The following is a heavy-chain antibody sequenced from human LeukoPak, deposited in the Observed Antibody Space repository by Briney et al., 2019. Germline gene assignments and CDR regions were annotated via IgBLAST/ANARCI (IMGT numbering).Heavy chain of an antibody. J-gene: IGHJ4*02. CDR3: ARQVTFGGVIVLFDY. CDR1: GGSISSYY. V-gene: IGHV4-59*08. CDR2: IYYSGST. Sequence: SETLSLTCTVSGGSISSYYWSWIRQPPGKGLEWIGYIYYSGSTNYNPSLKSRVTISVDTSKNQFSLKLSSVTAADTAVYYCARQVTFGGVIVLFDYWGQRTLVTVSS. D-gene: IGHD3-16*02.